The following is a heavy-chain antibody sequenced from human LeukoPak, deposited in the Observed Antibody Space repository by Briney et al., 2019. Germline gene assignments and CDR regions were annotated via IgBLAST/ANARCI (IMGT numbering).Heavy chain of an antibody. CDR1: GYTFTGYY. J-gene: IGHJ6*02. CDR3: AIADPGQWLELGYYYGMDV. CDR2: INPNSGGT. D-gene: IGHD1-7*01. V-gene: IGHV1-2*02. Sequence: ASVKVSCKASGYTFTGYYMHWVRQAPGQGLEWMGWINPNSGGTNYAQKFQGRVTMTRDTSISTAYMELGRLRSDDTAVYYCAIADPGQWLELGYYYGMDVWGQGTTVTVSS.